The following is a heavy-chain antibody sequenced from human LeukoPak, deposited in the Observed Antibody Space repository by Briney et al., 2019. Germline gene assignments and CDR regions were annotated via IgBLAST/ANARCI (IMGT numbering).Heavy chain of an antibody. V-gene: IGHV3-73*01. CDR3: TRRGDGYNYEAFDI. CDR1: GFTFSGSA. D-gene: IGHD5-24*01. CDR2: IRSKANSYAT. Sequence: GGSLRLSCAASGFTFSGSAIHWVRRAAGKGLEWDGRIRSKANSYATPYAASVKGRFTISRDDSKNTAYLQMNSLKTEDTAVYYCTRRGDGYNYEAFDIWGQGTMVTVSS. J-gene: IGHJ3*02.